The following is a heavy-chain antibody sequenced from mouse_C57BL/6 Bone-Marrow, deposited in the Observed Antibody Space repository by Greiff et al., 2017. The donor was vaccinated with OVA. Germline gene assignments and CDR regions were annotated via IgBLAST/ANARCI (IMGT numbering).Heavy chain of an antibody. V-gene: IGHV1-81*01. D-gene: IGHD2-1*01. Sequence: LVESGAELARPGASVKLSCKASGYTFTSYGISWVKQRTGQGLEWIGEIYPRSGNTYYNEKFKGKATLTADKSSSTAYMELRSLTSEDSAVYICARSPIYYGNYWGQGTLVTVSA. CDR2: IYPRSGNT. CDR3: ARSPIYYGNY. CDR1: GYTFTSYG. J-gene: IGHJ3*01.